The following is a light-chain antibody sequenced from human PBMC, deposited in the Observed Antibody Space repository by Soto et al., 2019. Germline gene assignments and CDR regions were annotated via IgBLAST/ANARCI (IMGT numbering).Light chain of an antibody. J-gene: IGKJ1*01. V-gene: IGKV3-15*01. CDR2: GAS. CDR1: RSVSSN. Sequence: EKVMTQSPVTLSVSPGERATLSCRASRSVSSNLAWYQQKPGQAPRLLIYGASTRATGVPARFSGSGSGTEFTLTISSLQSEDFAVYYCQQYNNWPGTFGQGTKVDIK. CDR3: QQYNNWPGT.